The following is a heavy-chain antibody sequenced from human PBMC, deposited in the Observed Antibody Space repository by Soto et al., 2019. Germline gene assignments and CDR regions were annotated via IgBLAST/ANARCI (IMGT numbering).Heavy chain of an antibody. Sequence: VQLVESGGGLVQPGGSLRLSCAASGFTFSSYSMNWVRQAPGKGLEWVAVISYDGSNKYYADSVKGRFTISRDNSKHTLYLQMNSLRAEDTAVYYCAKEGGSYLSFDYWGQGTLVTVSS. J-gene: IGHJ4*02. CDR3: AKEGGSYLSFDY. D-gene: IGHD1-26*01. V-gene: IGHV3-30*18. CDR2: ISYDGSNK. CDR1: GFTFSSYS.